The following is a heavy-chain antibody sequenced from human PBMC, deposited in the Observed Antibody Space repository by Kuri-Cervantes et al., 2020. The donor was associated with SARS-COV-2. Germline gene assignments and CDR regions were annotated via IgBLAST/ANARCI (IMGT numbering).Heavy chain of an antibody. Sequence: GESLKISCAAAGFTFSSYSMNWVRQAPGKGLEWVSSISSSSYIYYADSVKGRFTISRDNAKNSLYLQMNSLRAEDTAVYYCARGYRYNLPYFDYWGQGTPVTVSS. V-gene: IGHV3-21*01. J-gene: IGHJ4*02. CDR2: ISSSSYI. D-gene: IGHD1-1*01. CDR3: ARGYRYNLPYFDY. CDR1: GFTFSSYS.